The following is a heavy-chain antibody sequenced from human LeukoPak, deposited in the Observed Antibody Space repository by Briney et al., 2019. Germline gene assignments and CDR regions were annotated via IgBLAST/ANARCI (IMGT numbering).Heavy chain of an antibody. D-gene: IGHD2-2*01. J-gene: IGHJ4*02. Sequence: GGPLRLSCAASGFSFYHYWMTWVRQAPGKGLEWVANIKQDGSEKYYVDSVKGRFTISRDNAKNSLYLQMNSLRPEDTAVYYCAVNVPPDYWGQGTLVTVSS. CDR2: IKQDGSEK. CDR3: AVNVPPDY. CDR1: GFSFYHYW. V-gene: IGHV3-7*01.